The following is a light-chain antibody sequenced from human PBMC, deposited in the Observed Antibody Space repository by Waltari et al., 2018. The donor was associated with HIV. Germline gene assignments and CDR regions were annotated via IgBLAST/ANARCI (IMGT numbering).Light chain of an antibody. V-gene: IGLV7-46*01. CDR3: LLYYGGARV. CDR2: DIS. Sequence: QAVVTQEPSLTVSPGGTVTLTCGSDTGAVTSGHYPYWFQQKPGQAPRTLIYDISQKNSWTPVRFSGSLLGGKAALTLSGAQPEDEADYYCLLYYGGARVFGGGTKLTVL. J-gene: IGLJ3*02. CDR1: TGAVTSGHY.